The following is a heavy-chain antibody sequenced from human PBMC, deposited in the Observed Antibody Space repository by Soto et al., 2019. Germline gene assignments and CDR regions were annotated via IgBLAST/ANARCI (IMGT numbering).Heavy chain of an antibody. Sequence: GGSLRLSCAASGFTFSSYAMSWVRQAPGKGLEWVSAISGSGRSTYYADSVKGRFTISRDNSKNTLYLQMNSLRAEDTAVYYCAGYSSSSTGAFDIWGQGTMVTVSS. V-gene: IGHV3-23*01. CDR3: AGYSSSSTGAFDI. D-gene: IGHD6-13*01. J-gene: IGHJ3*02. CDR1: GFTFSSYA. CDR2: ISGSGRST.